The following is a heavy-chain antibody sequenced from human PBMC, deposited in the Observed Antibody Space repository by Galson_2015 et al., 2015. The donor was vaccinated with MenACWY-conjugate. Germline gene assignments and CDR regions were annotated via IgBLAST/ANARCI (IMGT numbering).Heavy chain of an antibody. D-gene: IGHD4-23*01. J-gene: IGHJ4*02. Sequence: SLRLSCAASGFTFSVTWLNWVRQAPGKGLEWVGRIKSKSDGETTDYAAPVNGRFVISRDDSENTLYLQMNSLKIEDTAVYYCTTDGRGGTSSFDYWGQGTLVTVSS. CDR1: GFTFSVTW. CDR3: TTDGRGGTSSFDY. V-gene: IGHV3-15*07. CDR2: IKSKSDGETT.